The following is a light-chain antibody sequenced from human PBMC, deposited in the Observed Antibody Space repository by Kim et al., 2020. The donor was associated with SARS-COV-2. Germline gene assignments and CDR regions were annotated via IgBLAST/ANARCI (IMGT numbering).Light chain of an antibody. CDR1: SSNIEKNY. CDR2: GNK. CDR3: AAWDDRLSGRV. Sequence: GQRVTISCTGSSSNIEKNYVYWYQQVPGTAPKVLIHGNKLRPSGVPDRFSGSKSGTSASLAISGLRSEDEADYYCAAWDDRLSGRVFGGGTKLTVL. J-gene: IGLJ3*02. V-gene: IGLV1-47*01.